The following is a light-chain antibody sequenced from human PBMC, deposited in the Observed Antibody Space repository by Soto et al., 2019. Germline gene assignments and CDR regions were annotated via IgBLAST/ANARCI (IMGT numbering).Light chain of an antibody. V-gene: IGLV1-44*01. J-gene: IGLJ3*02. CDR2: TNN. CDR3: AAWDGSLQSSV. CDR1: NSNIGSHV. Sequence: QSVLTQPPSASGTPGQRVTISCSGSNSNIGSHVVNWYQQVPGTAPKLLIYTNNQRPSGVPDRFSDSKSGTSASLAISGLQSEDEADYYCAAWDGSLQSSVFGGGTKVTVL.